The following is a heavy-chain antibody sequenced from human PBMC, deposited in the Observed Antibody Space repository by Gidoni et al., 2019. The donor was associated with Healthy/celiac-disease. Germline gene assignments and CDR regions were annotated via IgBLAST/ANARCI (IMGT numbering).Heavy chain of an antibody. CDR1: GGSFRGYY. CDR2: INHSGST. D-gene: IGHD3-22*01. Sequence: QVQLQPWGAGRLKPSETLSLTCAVYGGSFRGYYGSWIRQPPGKGLEWIGEINHSGSTHYNPSLKSRVTMSVDTSKNQFSLRLSSVTAADTAVYYCAVPNSSGYYSNWGQGTLVTVSS. J-gene: IGHJ4*02. V-gene: IGHV4-34*01. CDR3: AVPNSSGYYSN.